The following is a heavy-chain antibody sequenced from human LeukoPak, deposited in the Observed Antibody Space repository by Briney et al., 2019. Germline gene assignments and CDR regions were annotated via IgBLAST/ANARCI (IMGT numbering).Heavy chain of an antibody. CDR1: GYSITSGFS. D-gene: IGHD3-3*01. V-gene: IGHV4-38-2*01. J-gene: IGHJ4*02. CDR3: ARSLVRGVVIMGGTVDY. CDR2: IYYSGST. Sequence: SETLSLTCAVSGYSITSGFSWGWIRQPPGKGLEWIGSIYYSGSTYYNPSLKSRVTISVDTSKNQFSLKLSSVTAADTAVYYCARSLVRGVVIMGGTVDYWGQGTLVTVSS.